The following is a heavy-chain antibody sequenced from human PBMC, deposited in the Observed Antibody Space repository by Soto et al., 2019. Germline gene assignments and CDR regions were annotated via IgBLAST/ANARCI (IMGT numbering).Heavy chain of an antibody. Sequence: EVQLLESGGGLVQPGGSLRLSCAASGFTFSNYAMSWVRQAPGKGLEWVASITGSDVTTYYADSVKGRVTISRDNSRNTLYLQMNSLRAEDTAVYYCAKATHNGERGYCTSTSCAAEYFQDCGQGALVAVSS. CDR3: AKATHNGERGYCTSTSCAAEYFQD. V-gene: IGHV3-23*01. CDR1: GFTFSNYA. D-gene: IGHD2-2*01. CDR2: ITGSDVTT. J-gene: IGHJ1*01.